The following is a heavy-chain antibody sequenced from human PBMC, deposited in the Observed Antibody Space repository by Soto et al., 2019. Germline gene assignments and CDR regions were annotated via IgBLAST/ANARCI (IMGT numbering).Heavy chain of an antibody. Sequence: QVQLVQSGAEVKKPGASVKVSCKASGYTFTTYDISWVRQAPGQGLEWMGRISTYNGNTNYPQSLQGRLTMTTDTSTTTAYMELRSLRSDDTAVYYCARDPYHVLLVKAPNLYCMGVWGQGTTVPVSS. CDR1: GYTFTTYD. CDR3: ARDPYHVLLVKAPNLYCMGV. J-gene: IGHJ6*02. D-gene: IGHD3-10*02. V-gene: IGHV1-18*01. CDR2: ISTYNGNT.